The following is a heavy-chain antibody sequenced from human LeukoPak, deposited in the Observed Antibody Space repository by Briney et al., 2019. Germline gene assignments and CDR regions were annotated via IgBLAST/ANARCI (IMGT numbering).Heavy chain of an antibody. CDR3: ARGRDYSWSYSGYYYYYMDV. V-gene: IGHV1-69*05. CDR2: IIPIFGTA. J-gene: IGHJ6*03. D-gene: IGHD1-26*01. CDR1: GGTFSSYA. Sequence: ASVKVSCKASGGTFSSYAISWVPQAPGQGLEWMGGIIPIFGTANYAQKFQGRVTITTDEPTSTAYMELSSLRSEDTAVYYCARGRDYSWSYSGYYYYYMDVWGKGTTVTVSS.